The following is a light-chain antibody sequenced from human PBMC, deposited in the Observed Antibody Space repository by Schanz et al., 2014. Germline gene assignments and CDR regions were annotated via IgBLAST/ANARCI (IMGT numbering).Light chain of an antibody. CDR2: GAS. V-gene: IGKV3-20*01. CDR1: QSVDRNY. Sequence: EIVLTQSPGTLSLSPGERGTISCRASQSVDRNYFAWYQQRPGQAPRLLIYGASSRASGIPDRFSGSGSGTDFTLTISRLEPEDFAVYYCQQYGSSPPYTFGPGTKLEIK. J-gene: IGKJ2*01. CDR3: QQYGSSPPYT.